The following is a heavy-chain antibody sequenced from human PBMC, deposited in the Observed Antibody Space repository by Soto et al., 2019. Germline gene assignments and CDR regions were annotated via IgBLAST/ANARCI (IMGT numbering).Heavy chain of an antibody. Sequence: QVQLVQSGAEVKKPGASVKISCKASGYTFTSYYMHWVRQTTGQGLEWMGILNPSGGSTSYAEKFQGRVTMTKDESTSTVYMELSSLRSDDTAVYYCARGDLHYYYNMDVWGKGTTVTVSS. J-gene: IGHJ6*03. D-gene: IGHD2-21*01. CDR1: GYTFTSYY. CDR3: ARGDLHYYYNMDV. V-gene: IGHV1-46*03. CDR2: LNPSGGST.